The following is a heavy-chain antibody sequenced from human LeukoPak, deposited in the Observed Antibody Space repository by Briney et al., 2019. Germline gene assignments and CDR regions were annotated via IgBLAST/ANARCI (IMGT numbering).Heavy chain of an antibody. CDR3: ARGIAVAGNRHHGMDV. Sequence: GASVKVSCKASGGTFSSYAISWVRQAPGQGLEWMGRIIPIFGIANYAQKFQGRVTITADKSTGTAYMELSSLRSEDTAVYYCARGIAVAGNRHHGMDVWGQGTTVTVSS. V-gene: IGHV1-69*04. J-gene: IGHJ6*02. CDR2: IIPIFGIA. CDR1: GGTFSSYA. D-gene: IGHD6-19*01.